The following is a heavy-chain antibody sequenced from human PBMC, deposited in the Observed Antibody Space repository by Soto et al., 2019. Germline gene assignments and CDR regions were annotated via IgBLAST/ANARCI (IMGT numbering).Heavy chain of an antibody. Sequence: GGSLRLSCAASGFTFSSYAMHWVRQAPGKGLEWVAVISYDGSNKYYADSVKGRFTISRDNSKITMYLQMNSLRAEDTAVYYCARDYSSSENWFDPWGQGTLVTVSS. CDR3: ARDYSSSENWFDP. J-gene: IGHJ5*02. CDR2: ISYDGSNK. CDR1: GFTFSSYA. D-gene: IGHD6-13*01. V-gene: IGHV3-30-3*01.